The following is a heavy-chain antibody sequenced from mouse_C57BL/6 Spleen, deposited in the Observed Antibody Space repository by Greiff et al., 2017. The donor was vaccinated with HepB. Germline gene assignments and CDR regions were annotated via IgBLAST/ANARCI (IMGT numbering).Heavy chain of an antibody. D-gene: IGHD2-5*01. CDR2: IRSKSNNYAT. Sequence: EVNLVESGGGLVQPKGSLKLSCAASGFSFNTYAMNWVRQAPGKGLEWVARIRSKSNNYATYYADSVKDRFTISRDDSESMLYLQMNNLKTEDTAMYYCVRGYSNLDYWGQGTTLTVSS. CDR3: VRGYSNLDY. J-gene: IGHJ2*01. CDR1: GFSFNTYA. V-gene: IGHV10-1*01.